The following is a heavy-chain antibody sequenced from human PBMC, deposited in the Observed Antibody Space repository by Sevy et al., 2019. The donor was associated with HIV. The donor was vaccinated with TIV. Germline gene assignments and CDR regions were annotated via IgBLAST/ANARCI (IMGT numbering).Heavy chain of an antibody. D-gene: IGHD2-15*01. CDR1: GFTFSNYW. V-gene: IGHV3-74*01. J-gene: IGHJ3*02. Sequence: GGSLRLSCVASGFTFSNYWMHWVRQAPGKGLVWVSRINSDGNSTSYAESVRGRFSISRDNAKNTLYLQMNSLRDEDTAVYYCASDRGEGDDIGDAFDIWGQGTMVTVSS. CDR2: INSDGNST. CDR3: ASDRGEGDDIGDAFDI.